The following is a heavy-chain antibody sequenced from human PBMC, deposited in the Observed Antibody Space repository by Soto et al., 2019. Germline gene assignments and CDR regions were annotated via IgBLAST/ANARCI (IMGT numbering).Heavy chain of an antibody. CDR3: TKDRSSMIVVALAPTLDY. J-gene: IGHJ4*02. CDR1: GFTFSSYG. D-gene: IGHD3-22*01. CDR2: ISYDGSNK. V-gene: IGHV3-30*18. Sequence: PGGSLRLSCAASGFTFSSYGMHWVRQAPGKGLEWVAVISYDGSNKYYADSVKGRFTISRDNSKNTLYLQMNSLRAEDTAVYYCTKDRSSMIVVALAPTLDYWGQGTLVTVSS.